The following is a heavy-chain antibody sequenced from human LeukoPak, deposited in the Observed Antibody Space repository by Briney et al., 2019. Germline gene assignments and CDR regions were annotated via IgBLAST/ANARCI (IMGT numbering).Heavy chain of an antibody. D-gene: IGHD3-10*01. CDR1: GGSISSSDYY. Sequence: SQTLSLTCTASGGSISSSDYYWTWIRHHPGKGLEWIGYIYYSGSTYYNPSLKSRLSISVDTSKNQFSLKLSSVTAADTALYYCARDTGGYFDYWGQGTLVTVSS. CDR2: IYYSGST. J-gene: IGHJ4*02. CDR3: ARDTGGYFDY. V-gene: IGHV4-31*03.